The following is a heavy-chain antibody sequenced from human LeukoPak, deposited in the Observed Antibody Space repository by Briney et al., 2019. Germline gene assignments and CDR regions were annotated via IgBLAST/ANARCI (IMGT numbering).Heavy chain of an antibody. D-gene: IGHD2-8*01. CDR1: GFTHSSNY. Sequence: GGTLRLSCAASGFTHSSNYMSWVRHTPGKGLEGVSLIYCGGSRYYADSVKGRFTISREKSKNTLYLQMNSLRAEDTAVYYCAGRDNGYYYGMDVWGQGSKVTVSS. CDR3: AGRDNGYYYGMDV. CDR2: IYCGGSR. V-gene: IGHV3-66*01. J-gene: IGHJ6*01.